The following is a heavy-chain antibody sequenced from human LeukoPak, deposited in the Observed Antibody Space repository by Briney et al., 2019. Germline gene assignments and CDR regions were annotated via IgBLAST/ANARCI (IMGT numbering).Heavy chain of an antibody. J-gene: IGHJ5*02. CDR2: MNPNSGNT. CDR3: ARAGAVVDNWFDP. D-gene: IGHD2-15*01. Sequence: ASVKVSCKASGYTFTSYDIHWVRQATGRGLEWMGWMNPNSGNTAYAQKFQGRVTITRNTSISTAYMELSSLRSEDTAVYYCARAGAVVDNWFDPWGQGTLVTVSS. V-gene: IGHV1-8*03. CDR1: GYTFTSYD.